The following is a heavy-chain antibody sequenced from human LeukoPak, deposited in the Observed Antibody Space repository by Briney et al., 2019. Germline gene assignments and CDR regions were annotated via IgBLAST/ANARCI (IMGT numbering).Heavy chain of an antibody. D-gene: IGHD5-18*01. CDR1: GFTFSNYA. Sequence: GRSLRLSCAASGFTFSNYAMHWVRQAPGKGLEWVAVISYDGSNKYYADSVKGRFTISRDNSKNTLYLQMNSLRAEDTAVYYCARADWDTAMIDYWGQGTLVTVSS. CDR2: ISYDGSNK. V-gene: IGHV3-30*04. CDR3: ARADWDTAMIDY. J-gene: IGHJ4*02.